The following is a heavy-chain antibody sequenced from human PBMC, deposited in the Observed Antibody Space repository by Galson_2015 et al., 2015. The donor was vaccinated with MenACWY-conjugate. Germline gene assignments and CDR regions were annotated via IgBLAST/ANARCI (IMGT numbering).Heavy chain of an antibody. Sequence: SGAEVKKPGESLRISCQVSGYRSTNYWVGWVRQVPGEGLEWMGIIYPADSDTRYSPSFQGQVTISADKSIRAAYLQWSSLKASDTAMYFCATTTMVGNFDYWGQGTLVTVSS. D-gene: IGHD3-10*01. J-gene: IGHJ4*02. CDR1: GYRSTNYW. V-gene: IGHV5-51*01. CDR2: IYPADSDT. CDR3: ATTTMVGNFDY.